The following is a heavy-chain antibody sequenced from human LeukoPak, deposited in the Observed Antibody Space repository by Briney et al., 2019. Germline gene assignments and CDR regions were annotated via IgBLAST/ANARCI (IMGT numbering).Heavy chain of an antibody. V-gene: IGHV3-30*02. CDR2: IRYDGSNK. CDR1: GFTFSSYG. Sequence: GGSLRLSCAASGFTFSSYGMHWVRQAPGKGLEWVAFIRYDGSNKYYADSVKGRFTISRDNSKNTLYLQMNSLRAEDTAVYYCAKAPGVVVPAFHDYWGQGTLVTVSS. CDR3: AKAPGVVVPAFHDY. J-gene: IGHJ4*02. D-gene: IGHD2-2*01.